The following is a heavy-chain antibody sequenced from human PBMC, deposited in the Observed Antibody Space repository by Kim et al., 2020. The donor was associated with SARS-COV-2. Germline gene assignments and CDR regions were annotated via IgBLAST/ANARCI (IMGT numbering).Heavy chain of an antibody. Sequence: SVKVSCKASGGTFSSYAISWVRQAPGQGLEWMGGIIPIFGTANYAQKFQGRVTITADESTSTAYMELSSLRSEDTAVYYCARAATPYCSGGSCYLGLYWGQGTLVTVSS. D-gene: IGHD2-15*01. CDR3: ARAATPYCSGGSCYLGLY. CDR1: GGTFSSYA. J-gene: IGHJ4*02. CDR2: IIPIFGTA. V-gene: IGHV1-69*13.